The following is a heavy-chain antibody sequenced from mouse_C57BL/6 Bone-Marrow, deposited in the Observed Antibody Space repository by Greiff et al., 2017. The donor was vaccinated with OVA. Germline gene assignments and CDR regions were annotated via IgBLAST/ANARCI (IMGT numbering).Heavy chain of an antibody. CDR1: GFTFSDYY. J-gene: IGHJ1*01. V-gene: IGHV5-12*01. CDR2: ISNGGGST. CDR3: ARRDYYGSSTDWYFDV. Sequence: EVKLVESGGGLVQPGGSLKLSCAASGFTFSDYYMYWVRQTPEKRLEWVAYISNGGGSTYYPDTVKGRFTISRDNAKNTLYLQMSRLKSEDTAMYYCARRDYYGSSTDWYFDVWGSGTTVTVSS. D-gene: IGHD1-1*01.